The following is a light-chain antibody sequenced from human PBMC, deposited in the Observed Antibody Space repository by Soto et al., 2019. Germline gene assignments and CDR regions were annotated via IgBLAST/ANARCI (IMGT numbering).Light chain of an antibody. V-gene: IGLV2-8*01. CDR1: SSDVAGSDY. Sequence: QSALTQPPSASGSPGQSVTISCTGTSSDVAGSDYVSWYQQHPGKAPKLIIYEVTKRPAGVPDRFSGSKSGNTASLTVSGLQADDESYYYCYSFARGDNPHVLFGGGTKVTVL. J-gene: IGLJ2*01. CDR2: EVT. CDR3: YSFARGDNPHVL.